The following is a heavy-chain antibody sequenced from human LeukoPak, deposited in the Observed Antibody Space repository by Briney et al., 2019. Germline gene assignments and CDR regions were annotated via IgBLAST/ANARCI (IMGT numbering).Heavy chain of an antibody. CDR2: IWSNGVIK. V-gene: IGHV3-33*01. D-gene: IGHD1-20*01. J-gene: IGHJ5*01. Sequence: GGSLRLSCEASGFTFTDNGMHWVRQAPGKGLEGLAHIWSNGVIKYYADSLKGQFAISRDKNRNTEYLQMNSLRVEDTAVYYCARSETYNWNFDFWGQGTLVTVSS. CDR3: ARSETYNWNFDF. CDR1: GFTFTDNG.